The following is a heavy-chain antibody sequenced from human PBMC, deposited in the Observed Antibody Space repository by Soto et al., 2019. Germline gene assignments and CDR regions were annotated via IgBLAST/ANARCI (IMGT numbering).Heavy chain of an antibody. V-gene: IGHV4-59*01. D-gene: IGHD2-8*01. CDR3: ARYTEDIVLMVYASYYYYYLDD. CDR2: IYYSGST. J-gene: IGHJ6*03. CDR1: GGPISSYY. Sequence: PSETLSLTCTLCGGPISSYYWSWIRQPPGKGLEWIGYIYYSGSTNYNPSLESRVTISVDTSKNPFSLKLSSVTAADTAVYYCARYTEDIVLMVYASYYYYYLDDWGKVTTFTV.